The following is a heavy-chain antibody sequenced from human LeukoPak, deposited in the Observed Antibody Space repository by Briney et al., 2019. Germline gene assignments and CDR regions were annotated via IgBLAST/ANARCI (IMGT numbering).Heavy chain of an antibody. Sequence: VASVKVSCKASGYTFTSYGINWVRQAPGQGLEWMGWISAYNGNTNYAQKLQGRVTMTTDTSTSTAYMELRSLRSDDTAVYYCATWILRGYSYGYGAPLDYWGQGTLVTVSS. J-gene: IGHJ4*02. CDR3: ATWILRGYSYGYGAPLDY. V-gene: IGHV1-18*01. CDR1: GYTFTSYG. CDR2: ISAYNGNT. D-gene: IGHD5-18*01.